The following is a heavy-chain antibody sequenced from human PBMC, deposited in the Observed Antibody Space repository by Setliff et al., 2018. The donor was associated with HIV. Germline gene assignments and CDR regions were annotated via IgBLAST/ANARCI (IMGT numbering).Heavy chain of an antibody. D-gene: IGHD2-8*01. Sequence: TLSLTCSVSGGSISSGNYYWSWIRQSAGKGLEWIGHIYANGSTNYNPSLKSRVTISVDTSKNHFSLNLTSVTAADTAVYYCARVGQYCTNGLCTNYFDYWGQGTLVTVSS. CDR3: ARVGQYCTNGLCTNYFDY. CDR2: IYANGST. V-gene: IGHV4-61*09. J-gene: IGHJ4*02. CDR1: GGSISSGNYY.